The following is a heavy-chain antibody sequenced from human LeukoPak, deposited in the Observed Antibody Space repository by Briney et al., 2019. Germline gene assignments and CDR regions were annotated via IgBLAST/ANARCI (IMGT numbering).Heavy chain of an antibody. V-gene: IGHV5-51*01. D-gene: IGHD5-18*01. Sequence: GESLKISCQGSGYRFITNWIGWVRQMPGRGLEWMGIIYPSDSDTRYSPSFQGQVTISADKSISTAYLQWSSLKASDTAMYYCARLEPGYSYGYWGQGTLVTVSS. CDR3: ARLEPGYSYGY. CDR1: GYRFITNW. CDR2: IYPSDSDT. J-gene: IGHJ4*02.